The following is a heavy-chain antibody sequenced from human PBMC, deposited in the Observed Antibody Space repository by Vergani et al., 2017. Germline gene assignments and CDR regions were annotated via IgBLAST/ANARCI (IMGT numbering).Heavy chain of an antibody. CDR3: GRGGGIAADFDY. CDR2: IYYSGRT. J-gene: IGHJ4*02. V-gene: IGHV4-59*01. Sequence: QVQLQESGPGLVKPSETLYLTCTVLGGPISSYYWSWIRQPPGKGLEWCGYIYYSGRTNYNPSLKSRVTISVDTSKNLFSLKLSSGTAADTAVYYCGRGGGIAADFDYWGQGTLVTVSS. D-gene: IGHD6-13*01. CDR1: GGPISSYY.